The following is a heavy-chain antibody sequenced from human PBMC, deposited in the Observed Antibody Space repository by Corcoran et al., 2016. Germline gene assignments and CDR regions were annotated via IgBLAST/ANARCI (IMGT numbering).Heavy chain of an antibody. CDR1: GFTFSSYW. Sequence: EVQLVESGGGLGQPGGSLRLSCAASGFTFSSYWMHWVRQAPGKGLVWVSRINSDGSSTSYADSVKGRFTISRDNAKNTLYLQMNSLRAEDTAVYYCGRDRTRDGDGDAFDIWGQGTMVTVSS. V-gene: IGHV3-74*01. J-gene: IGHJ3*02. CDR3: GRDRTRDGDGDAFDI. D-gene: IGHD4-17*01. CDR2: INSDGSST.